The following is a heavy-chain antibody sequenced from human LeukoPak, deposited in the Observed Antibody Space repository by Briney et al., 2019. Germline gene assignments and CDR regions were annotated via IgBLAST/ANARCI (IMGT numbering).Heavy chain of an antibody. CDR3: AREIGDYYDSSGYRTYYFDY. J-gene: IGHJ4*02. CDR2: IYTSGST. CDR1: GGSIRSYY. V-gene: IGHV4-4*07. Sequence: SETLSLTCTVSGGSIRSYYWNWIRQPAGKGLEWIGRIYTSGSTNYNPSLKSRVTMSVDTSKNQISLKLSSVTAADTAVYYCAREIGDYYDSSGYRTYYFDYWGQGTLVTVSS. D-gene: IGHD3-22*01.